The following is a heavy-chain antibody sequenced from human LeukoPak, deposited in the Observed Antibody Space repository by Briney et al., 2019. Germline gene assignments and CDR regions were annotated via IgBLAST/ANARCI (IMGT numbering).Heavy chain of an antibody. J-gene: IGHJ4*02. CDR1: GFAVSTNY. CDR2: IYTDRTT. CDR3: AKDRSSSWSFDY. V-gene: IGHV3-53*05. Sequence: GGSLRLSCAASGFAVSTNYMSWVRQAPGKGLEWVSDIYTDRTTKYAASVQGRFTISRDNSKNTVYLQMNSLRAEDTAVYYCAKDRSSSWSFDYWGQGTLVTVSS. D-gene: IGHD6-13*01.